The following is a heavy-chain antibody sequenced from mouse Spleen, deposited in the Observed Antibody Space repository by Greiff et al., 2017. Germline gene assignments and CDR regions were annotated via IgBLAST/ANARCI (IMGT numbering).Heavy chain of an antibody. V-gene: IGHV5-9-1*01. CDR2: ISSGGSYT. CDR3: ASNWYYFDY. Sequence: EVKLVESGGGLVKPGGSLKLSCAASGFTFSSYAMSWVRQTPEKRLEWVATISSGGSYTYYPDSVKGRFTISRDNAKNTLYLQMSSLRSEDTAMYYCASNWYYFDYWGQGTTLTVSS. J-gene: IGHJ2*01. D-gene: IGHD4-1*01. CDR1: GFTFSSYA.